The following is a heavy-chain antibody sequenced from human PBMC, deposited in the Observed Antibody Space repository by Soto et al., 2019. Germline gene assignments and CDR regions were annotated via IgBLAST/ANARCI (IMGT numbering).Heavy chain of an antibody. Sequence: EVQLLESGGGLVQPGGSLRLSCAASGFTFNSYTMAWVRQAPGKGREWVSSISGSGGSPSYADSVQGRFTISRDNSRNTLSLQMNSLRAEDTATYYCAKARCSGNSCYVPDYWGHGSLVTVSS. CDR3: AKARCSGNSCYVPDY. V-gene: IGHV3-23*01. D-gene: IGHD2-15*01. J-gene: IGHJ4*01. CDR2: ISGSGGSP. CDR1: GFTFNSYT.